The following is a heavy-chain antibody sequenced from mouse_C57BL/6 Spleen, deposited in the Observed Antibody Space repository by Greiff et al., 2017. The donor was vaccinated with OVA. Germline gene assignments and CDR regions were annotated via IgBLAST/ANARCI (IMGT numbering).Heavy chain of an antibody. CDR3: AQFFAY. J-gene: IGHJ3*01. Sequence: EVKLQESGPELVKPGASVKISCKASGYSFTGYYMNWVKQSPEKSLEWIGEINPSTGGTTYNQKFKAKATLTVDKSSSTAYMQLKSLTSEDSAVYYCAQFFAYRGQGTLVTVSA. CDR2: INPSTGGT. CDR1: GYSFTGYY. V-gene: IGHV1-42*01.